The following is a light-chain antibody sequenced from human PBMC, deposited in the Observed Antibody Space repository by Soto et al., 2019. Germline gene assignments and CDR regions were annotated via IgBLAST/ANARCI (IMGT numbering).Light chain of an antibody. J-gene: IGLJ3*02. CDR1: SSNIGRNT. CDR2: GSD. CDR3: ASWDDSLNAWA. Sequence: QSVLTQPPSASGTPGQRGTISCSGSSSNIGRNTVKWYRQLPGTAPKLLIGGSDQRPSGVPDRFSGSQSGTSASLAISGLQSEDEADYICASWDDSLNAWAFGGGTKLTVL. V-gene: IGLV1-44*01.